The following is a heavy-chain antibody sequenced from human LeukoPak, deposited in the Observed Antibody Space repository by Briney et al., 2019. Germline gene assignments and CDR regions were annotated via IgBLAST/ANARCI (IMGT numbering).Heavy chain of an antibody. J-gene: IGHJ4*02. CDR2: IYYSGST. D-gene: IGHD1-26*01. CDR3: AREVGATGGLDY. V-gene: IGHV4-59*11. Sequence: PSETLSLTCTVSGGSISSHYWSWIRQPPGKGLEWIGYIYYSGSTNYNPALKSRVTISRDTSNNQFSLKLSSVTAADTAVYYCAREVGATGGLDYWGQGTLVTVSS. CDR1: GGSISSHY.